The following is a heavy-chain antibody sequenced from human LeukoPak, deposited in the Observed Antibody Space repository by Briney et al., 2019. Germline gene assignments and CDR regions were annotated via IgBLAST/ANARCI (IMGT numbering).Heavy chain of an antibody. D-gene: IGHD1-26*01. CDR1: GFTFTHYA. CDR2: ISGSGGGT. CDR3: ANHRAWGPSDD. V-gene: IGHV3-23*01. J-gene: IGHJ4*02. Sequence: GGSLRLSCSASGFTFTHYAMNWVRQAPGKGLEWVSAISGSGGGTYYADSVKGRFTISRDNSKNTLYLQMNSLRAEDTAVYYCANHRAWGPSDDWGQGTLVTVSS.